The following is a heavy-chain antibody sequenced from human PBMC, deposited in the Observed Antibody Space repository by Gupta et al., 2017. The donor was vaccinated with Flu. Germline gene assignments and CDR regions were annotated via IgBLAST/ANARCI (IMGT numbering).Heavy chain of an antibody. CDR2: INPHSGGT. D-gene: IGHD4-17*01. Sequence: QVQLVQSGAEVKKPGASVKVSCQASGYSFTGYYFHWVRQAPGQGLEWMGWINPHSGGTNYAEKFQGRVTMTRDTSITTAYMELSSLTSDDTAVYFCARPHRTTVTMSYFQHWGQGTLVTVSS. J-gene: IGHJ1*01. V-gene: IGHV1-2*02. CDR3: ARPHRTTVTMSYFQH. CDR1: GYSFTGYY.